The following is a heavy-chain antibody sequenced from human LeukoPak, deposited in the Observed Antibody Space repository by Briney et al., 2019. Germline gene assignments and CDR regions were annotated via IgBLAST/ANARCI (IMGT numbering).Heavy chain of an antibody. D-gene: IGHD2-21*02. CDR1: GYSFTSFW. V-gene: IGHV5-51*01. CDR2: IYPGDSDT. J-gene: IGHJ4*02. Sequence: GESLKISCKCSGYSFTSFWIGWVRQMPGKGLEWMGIIYPGDSDTRYSPSFQGQVTISADKSISTACLQWSSLKASDTAMYYCARHPCGGDCYSALYYFDYWGQGTLVTVSS. CDR3: ARHPCGGDCYSALYYFDY.